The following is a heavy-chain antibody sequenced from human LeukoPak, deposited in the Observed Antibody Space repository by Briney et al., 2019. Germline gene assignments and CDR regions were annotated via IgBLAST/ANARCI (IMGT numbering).Heavy chain of an antibody. CDR2: IYYSGST. V-gene: IGHV4-61*01. J-gene: IGHJ4*02. CDR3: ARGQRRLQDY. Sequence: SETLSLTCTVSGGSVSSDSYFWTWIRQPPGKGLEWIGYIYYSGSTNYNPSLKSRVSISLDTSKSQISLKLSSVTAADTAVYYCARGQRRLQDYWGQGALVTVSS. CDR1: GGSVSSDSYF.